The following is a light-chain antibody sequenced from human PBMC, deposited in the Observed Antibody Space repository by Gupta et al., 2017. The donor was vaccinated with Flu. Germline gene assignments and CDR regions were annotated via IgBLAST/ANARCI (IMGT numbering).Light chain of an antibody. J-gene: IGLJ1*01. CDR3: QSYDNSLSGYV. V-gene: IGLV1-40*01. Sequence: QSVLTQPPSVSGAPGQGVTISCTGSSSNIGAGYDAHWYQHLPGTSPKLLIYANSHRPSGVPDRFSGSKSDTSAPLAITGLQAEDEADYYCQSYDNSLSGYVFGTGTKVSVL. CDR1: SSNIGAGYD. CDR2: ANS.